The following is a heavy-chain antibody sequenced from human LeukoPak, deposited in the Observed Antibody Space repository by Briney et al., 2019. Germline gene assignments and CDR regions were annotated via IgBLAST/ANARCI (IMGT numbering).Heavy chain of an antibody. D-gene: IGHD6-19*01. CDR2: INPNSGGT. J-gene: IGHJ3*02. Sequence: GASVKVSCKASGYTFTGYYMHWVRQAPGQGLEWMGRINPNSGGTNYAQKLQGRVTMTRDTSISTAYMELSRLRSDDTAVYYCARVTYSSGWYDDAFDIWGQGTMVTVSS. V-gene: IGHV1-2*06. CDR3: ARVTYSSGWYDDAFDI. CDR1: GYTFTGYY.